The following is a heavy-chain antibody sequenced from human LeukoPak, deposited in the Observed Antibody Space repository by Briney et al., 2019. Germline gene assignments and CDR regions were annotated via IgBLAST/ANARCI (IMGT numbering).Heavy chain of an antibody. CDR2: ISWNSGSI. CDR1: GFTFDDYA. J-gene: IGHJ4*02. CDR3: AKAPYYYGPFDY. Sequence: GGSQRLSCAASGFTFDDYAMHWVRQAPGKGLEWVSGISWNSGSIGYADSVKGRFTISRDNAKNSLYLQMNSLRAEDTALYYCAKAPYYYGPFDYWGQGTLVTVSS. D-gene: IGHD3-10*01. V-gene: IGHV3-9*01.